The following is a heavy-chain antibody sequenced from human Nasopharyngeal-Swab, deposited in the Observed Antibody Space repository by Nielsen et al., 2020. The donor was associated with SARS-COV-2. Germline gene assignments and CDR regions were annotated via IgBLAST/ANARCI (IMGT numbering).Heavy chain of an antibody. D-gene: IGHD3-16*01. CDR2: IRAYNGNT. J-gene: IGHJ5*02. CDR3: ARGAVHHMLDL. V-gene: IGHV1-18*01. Sequence: WARQAPGQGLEWMGWIRAYNGNTNYAQKLQGRATMTTETSTNKAYMKLRSLRSDVTAVYFCARGAVHHMLDLWGQGTRVTVSS.